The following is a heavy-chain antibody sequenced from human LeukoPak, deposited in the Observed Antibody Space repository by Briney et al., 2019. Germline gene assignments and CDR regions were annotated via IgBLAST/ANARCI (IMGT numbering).Heavy chain of an antibody. V-gene: IGHV4-39*07. D-gene: IGHD4-23*01. CDR2: IYYTGVT. Sequence: SETLPLTCTVSGGYIITSGHYWGWIRQPPGKGLEWIGSIYYTGVTSTNPFFRSRMSISVDTSKNQFSLNLTSVTAADAAVYYCARERSSSGGHSWFDPWGQGTLVTVSS. CDR1: GGYIITSGHY. J-gene: IGHJ5*02. CDR3: ARERSSSGGHSWFDP.